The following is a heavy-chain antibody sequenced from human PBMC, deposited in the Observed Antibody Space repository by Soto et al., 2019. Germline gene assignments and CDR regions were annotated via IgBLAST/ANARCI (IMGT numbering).Heavy chain of an antibody. D-gene: IGHD1-26*01. V-gene: IGHV4-34*01. CDR3: ARGGRERRYYNGMDV. J-gene: IGHJ6*02. CDR1: GGSFSDDY. CDR2: ISHTGST. Sequence: PSETLSLTCAIYGGSFSDDYWSWIRQPPGKGLEWIGEISHTGSTNYSPSFKSRVTFSVDTSKNQFSLQLSSVTAADTAVYYCARGGRERRYYNGMDVWGQGTTVTVSS.